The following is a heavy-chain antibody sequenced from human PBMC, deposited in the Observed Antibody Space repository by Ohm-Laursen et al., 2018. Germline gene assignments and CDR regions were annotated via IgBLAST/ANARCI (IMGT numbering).Heavy chain of an antibody. V-gene: IGHV3-48*03. CDR1: GFNFNTYE. J-gene: IGHJ6*02. CDR2: ISSSGSTI. Sequence: SLRLSCTASGFNFNTYEMNWVRQAPGKGLEWVSYISSSGSTIYYADSVKGRFTISRDNAKNSLYLQMNSLRAEDTAVYYCAAQDSYYYGMDVWGRGTTVTVSS. CDR3: AAQDSYYYGMDV.